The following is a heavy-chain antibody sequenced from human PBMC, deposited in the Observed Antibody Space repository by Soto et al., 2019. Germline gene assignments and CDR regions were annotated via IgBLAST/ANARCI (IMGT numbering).Heavy chain of an antibody. Sequence: QVQLVQSGAEVKKPGASVKVSCKASGYTFTSDGISWVRQSPGQGLEWMGWISAYNGNTNYAQKLQGRGTMTTDTSTSTAYMELRLRRSEDTAVYDCSRDGGYYSNHWGQGTLVTVSS. CDR2: ISAYNGNT. V-gene: IGHV1-18*01. CDR3: SRDGGYYSNH. D-gene: IGHD6-13*01. J-gene: IGHJ4*02. CDR1: GYTFTSDG.